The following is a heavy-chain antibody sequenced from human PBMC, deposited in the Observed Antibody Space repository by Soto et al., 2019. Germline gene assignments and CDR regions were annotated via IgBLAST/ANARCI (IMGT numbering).Heavy chain of an antibody. J-gene: IGHJ5*02. CDR1: GGTFSSYT. D-gene: IGHD3-10*01. V-gene: IGHV1-69*08. CDR3: ARDVGSGVDP. CDR2: FVPILGLA. Sequence: QVQLVQSGAEVKKPGSSGKVSCKASGGTFSSYTISWVRQAPGQGLEWMGRFVPILGLAHYAQKFQGRVTITADKSTSTAYMELSSLRSDDTAVYYCARDVGSGVDPWGQGTLVTVSS.